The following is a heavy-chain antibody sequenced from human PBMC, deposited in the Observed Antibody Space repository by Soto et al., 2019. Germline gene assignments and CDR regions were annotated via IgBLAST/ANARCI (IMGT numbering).Heavy chain of an antibody. CDR2: IYHSGYT. CDR1: GGSISSGGYA. J-gene: IGHJ5*02. Sequence: QMRLQESGSGLVKPSQTLSLTCAVSGGSISSGGYAWNWIRQTPGKGLEWIGYIYHSGYTSYNPSLKNRVTISVDKSKNQFSLTLSFVTAAATAVYYCARDSLTGNYFDPWGQGTLVTVSS. V-gene: IGHV4-30-2*01. D-gene: IGHD1-7*01. CDR3: ARDSLTGNYFDP.